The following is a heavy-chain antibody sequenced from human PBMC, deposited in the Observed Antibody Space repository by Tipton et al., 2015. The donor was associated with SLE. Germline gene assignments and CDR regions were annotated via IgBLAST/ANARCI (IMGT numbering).Heavy chain of an antibody. CDR3: ASDYSNSDYSYYYMDV. Sequence: LRLSCTVSGGSINNYYWTWFRQPPGKGLEWIGYIYYSGSTNYNPSLKSRVTISVDRSQNQFSLRLSSVSAADTAVYYCASDYSNSDYSYYYMDVWGKGTTVTVSS. CDR2: IYYSGST. D-gene: IGHD4-11*01. J-gene: IGHJ6*03. V-gene: IGHV4-59*01. CDR1: GGSINNYY.